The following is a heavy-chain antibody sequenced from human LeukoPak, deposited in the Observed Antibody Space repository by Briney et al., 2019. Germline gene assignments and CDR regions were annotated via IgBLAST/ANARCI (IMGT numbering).Heavy chain of an antibody. CDR2: IYYGGST. V-gene: IGHV4-31*03. CDR3: ARGSEDYVARTRFDY. D-gene: IGHD4-17*01. J-gene: IGHJ4*02. Sequence: SQTLSLTCTVSGGSISSGGYYWSWIRQHPGKGLEWIGYIYYGGSTYYNPSLKSRVTISVDTSKNQFSLKLSSVTAADTAVYYCARGSEDYVARTRFDYWGRGTLVTVSS. CDR1: GGSISSGGYY.